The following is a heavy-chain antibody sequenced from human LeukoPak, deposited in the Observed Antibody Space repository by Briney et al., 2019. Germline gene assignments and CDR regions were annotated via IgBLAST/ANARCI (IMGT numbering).Heavy chain of an antibody. CDR1: GGSISSYY. D-gene: IGHD6-13*01. CDR3: AVGYSSSWAFDY. CDR2: IYYSGST. Sequence: SETLSLTCTVSGGSISSYYWSWIRQPPGKGLEWIGYIYYSGSTNYNPSLKSRVTISVDTSKNQFFLKLSSVTAADTAVYYCAVGYSSSWAFDYWGQGTLVTVSS. V-gene: IGHV4-59*01. J-gene: IGHJ4*02.